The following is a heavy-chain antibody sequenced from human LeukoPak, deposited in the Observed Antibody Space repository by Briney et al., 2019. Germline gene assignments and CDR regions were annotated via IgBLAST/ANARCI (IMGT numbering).Heavy chain of an antibody. V-gene: IGHV3-74*01. CDR1: GFTLSNHW. Sequence: GSLRLSCAASGFTLSNHWMHWVRQAPGKGLVWVSRISGDEIWTSYADSVKGRFLISRDNAKDTLYLQMNSLRTEDTAVYYCAREYISGPKQTDAFDIWGQGTMVTVSS. CDR2: ISGDEIWT. J-gene: IGHJ3*02. CDR3: AREYISGPKQTDAFDI. D-gene: IGHD3-22*01.